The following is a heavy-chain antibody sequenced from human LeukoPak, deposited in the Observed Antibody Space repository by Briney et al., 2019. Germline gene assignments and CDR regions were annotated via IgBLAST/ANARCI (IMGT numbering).Heavy chain of an antibody. J-gene: IGHJ5*02. Sequence: SGPTLVKPTQTLTLTCTFSGFSLSTSGVGVGWIRQPPGKALEWLALIYWDDDKRYSPSLKSRLTITKDTSKNQVVLTMTNMDPVDTATYYCAHTPYSGSYGWFDPWGQGTLVTVSS. CDR1: GFSLSTSGVG. D-gene: IGHD1-26*01. CDR2: IYWDDDK. CDR3: AHTPYSGSYGWFDP. V-gene: IGHV2-5*02.